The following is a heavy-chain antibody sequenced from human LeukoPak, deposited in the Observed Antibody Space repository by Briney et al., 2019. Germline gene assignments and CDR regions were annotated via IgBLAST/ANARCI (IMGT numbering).Heavy chain of an antibody. CDR2: IIPNFGTA. Sequence: SVKVSCKASGGTFSSYAISWVRQAPGQGLEWMGRIIPNFGTANYAQKFQGRVTITPDESTSTAYMELSSLRTEDRAVYYWARVACSGGSCEGIDYWGQGTLVTVSS. V-gene: IGHV1-69*13. J-gene: IGHJ4*02. D-gene: IGHD2-15*01. CDR3: ARVACSGGSCEGIDY. CDR1: GGTFSSYA.